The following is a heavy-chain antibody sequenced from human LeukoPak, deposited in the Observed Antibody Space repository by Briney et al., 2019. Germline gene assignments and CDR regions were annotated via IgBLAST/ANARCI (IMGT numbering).Heavy chain of an antibody. V-gene: IGHV3-23*01. CDR1: GFTFSSYA. CDR2: ISGSGGST. D-gene: IGHD3-3*01. Sequence: PGRSPRLSCAASGFTFSSYAMSWVRQAPGKGLEWVSAISGSGGSTYYADSVKGRFTISRDNSKNILYLQMSSLRAEDTAVYYCAKDPNPFYDFWSGYKWGQGTLVTVSS. J-gene: IGHJ4*02. CDR3: AKDPNPFYDFWSGYK.